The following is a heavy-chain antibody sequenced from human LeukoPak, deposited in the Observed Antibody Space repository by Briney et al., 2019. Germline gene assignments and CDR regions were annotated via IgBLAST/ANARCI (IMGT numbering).Heavy chain of an antibody. CDR3: GKYSASRSRYFDY. V-gene: IGHV3-NL1*01. CDR1: GFTLGSYG. Sequence: GGSLRLSCAASGFTLGSYGMQWARQAPGKGLEWVAVIDSGGGGIYYADSVKGRFTISRDNSKNTLYLQMNSLRAEDTAVFYCGKYSASRSRYFDYWGQGTLVTVSS. D-gene: IGHD1-26*01. J-gene: IGHJ4*02. CDR2: IDSGGGGI.